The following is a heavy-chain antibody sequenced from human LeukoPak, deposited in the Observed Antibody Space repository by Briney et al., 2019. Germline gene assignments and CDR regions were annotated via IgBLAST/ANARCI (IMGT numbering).Heavy chain of an antibody. J-gene: IGHJ4*02. CDR3: AREGRLKQWLVRSYFLYFDY. Sequence: ASVKVSCKASVYTFTSYYMHWVRQAPGQGLEWMGIIDPSGGSTSYAQKFQGRVTTTRDMSTSTVYMELSSLRSEDTAVYYCAREGRLKQWLVRSYFLYFDYWSQGTLVTVSS. V-gene: IGHV1-46*01. CDR1: VYTFTSYY. CDR2: IDPSGGST. D-gene: IGHD6-19*01.